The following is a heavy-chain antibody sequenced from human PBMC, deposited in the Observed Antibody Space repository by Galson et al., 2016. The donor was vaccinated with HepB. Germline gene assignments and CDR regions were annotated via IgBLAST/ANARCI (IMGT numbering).Heavy chain of an antibody. V-gene: IGHV4-31*03. CDR1: GGSISSGGYY. Sequence: TLSLTCTVSGGSISSGGYYWSWIRQHPGEGLEWIGYIYHTGNAYYNASLKSRVTASVDTSKNQFFLKLSSLTAADTAVYFCARGGRKGLWGYYFDYWGQGTLVTVSS. D-gene: IGHD3-16*01. CDR2: IYHTGNA. CDR3: ARGGRKGLWGYYFDY. J-gene: IGHJ4*02.